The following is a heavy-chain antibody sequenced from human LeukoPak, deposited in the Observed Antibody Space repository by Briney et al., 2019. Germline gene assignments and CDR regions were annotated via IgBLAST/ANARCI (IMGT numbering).Heavy chain of an antibody. CDR2: IWYDGSNK. V-gene: IGHV3-33*01. D-gene: IGHD2-15*01. CDR3: ARDQAWSYLDY. CDR1: GFTFSSYG. Sequence: PGKSLRLSCAASGFTFSSYGMHWVRQAPGKGLEWVAVIWYDGSNKYYADSVKGRFTISRDNSKNTLYLQMNSLRAEDTAVYYCARDQAWSYLDYWGQGTLVIVSS. J-gene: IGHJ4*02.